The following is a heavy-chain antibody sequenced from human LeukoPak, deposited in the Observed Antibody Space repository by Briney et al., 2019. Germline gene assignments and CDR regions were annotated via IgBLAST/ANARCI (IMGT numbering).Heavy chain of an antibody. J-gene: IGHJ3*02. D-gene: IGHD6-13*01. Sequence: GGSLRLSCAASGFTFSNAWMSWVRQAPGKGLEWVGRIKGKTDGGTTDYAAPVKGRFTISRDDSKNTLYLQMNSLKTEDTAVYYCTTVSWSDAFDIWGQGTMVTVSS. CDR2: IKGKTDGGTT. CDR1: GFTFSNAW. V-gene: IGHV3-15*01. CDR3: TTVSWSDAFDI.